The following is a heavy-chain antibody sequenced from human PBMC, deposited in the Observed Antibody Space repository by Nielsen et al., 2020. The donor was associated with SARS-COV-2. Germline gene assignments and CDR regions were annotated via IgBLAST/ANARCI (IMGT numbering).Heavy chain of an antibody. Sequence: SETLSLTCTVSGGSISSYYWSWIRQPPGKGLEWIGEINHSGSTNYNPSLKSRVTISVDTSKNQFSLKLSSVTAADTAVYYCARQDLEDYYGMDVWGQGTMVTVSS. D-gene: IGHD3-3*01. J-gene: IGHJ6*02. CDR1: GGSISSYY. V-gene: IGHV4-34*01. CDR3: ARQDLEDYYGMDV. CDR2: INHSGST.